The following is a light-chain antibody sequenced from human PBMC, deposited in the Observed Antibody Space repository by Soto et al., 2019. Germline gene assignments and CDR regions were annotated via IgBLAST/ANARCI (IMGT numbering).Light chain of an antibody. J-gene: IGKJ1*01. V-gene: IGKV3-20*01. CDR1: QSVSSSY. Sequence: EIVLTQSPGTLSLSPGERATLSCRASQSVSSSYLTWYQQKPGQAPRLPMDGASSRATGIPDRFSGSGSGTDFTLTISRPEPEDLAVYYCQQYGGSPRTFGQGTKVESK. CDR2: GAS. CDR3: QQYGGSPRT.